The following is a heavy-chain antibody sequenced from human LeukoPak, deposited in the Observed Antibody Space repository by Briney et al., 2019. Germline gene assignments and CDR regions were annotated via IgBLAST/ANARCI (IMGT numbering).Heavy chain of an antibody. D-gene: IGHD1-26*01. CDR2: ISSSSSYI. CDR3: ARSPHYSGNYGGKFDS. Sequence: GGSLRLSCAASGFTFSSYSMNWVRQAPGKGLEWVSSISSSSSYIYYADSVKGRFTISRDNAKNSLYLQMNSLRAEDTAVYYCARSPHYSGNYGGKFDSWGQGTLVTVSS. CDR1: GFTFSSYS. J-gene: IGHJ4*02. V-gene: IGHV3-21*01.